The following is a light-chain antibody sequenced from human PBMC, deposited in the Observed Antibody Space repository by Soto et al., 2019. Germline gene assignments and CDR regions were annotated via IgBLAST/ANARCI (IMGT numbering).Light chain of an antibody. Sequence: QAVVTQPPSVSGAPGQRVTLSCTGSSSNIGAGYDVHWYQQLPGTAPKLLIYGNSNRPSGVPDRFSGSKSGTSASLAITGLQAEDEADYYCQSYDSSLSAHYVFGTGTKVTVL. CDR2: GNS. CDR1: SSNIGAGYD. V-gene: IGLV1-40*01. CDR3: QSYDSSLSAHYV. J-gene: IGLJ1*01.